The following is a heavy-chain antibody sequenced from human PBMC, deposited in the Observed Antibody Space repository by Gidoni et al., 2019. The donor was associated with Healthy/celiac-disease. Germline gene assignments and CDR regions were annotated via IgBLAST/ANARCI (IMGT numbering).Heavy chain of an antibody. Sequence: QVQLVQSGAEVKKPGASVKVSCKASGYTLTSYDINWVRPATGQGLEWMGWMNPNSGNTSYAHKFQGRVTMTRNTSISTAYMELSSLRSEDTAVYYCARGKGAARQFDPWGQGTLVTVSS. D-gene: IGHD6-6*01. CDR2: MNPNSGNT. CDR3: ARGKGAARQFDP. J-gene: IGHJ5*02. V-gene: IGHV1-8*01. CDR1: GYTLTSYD.